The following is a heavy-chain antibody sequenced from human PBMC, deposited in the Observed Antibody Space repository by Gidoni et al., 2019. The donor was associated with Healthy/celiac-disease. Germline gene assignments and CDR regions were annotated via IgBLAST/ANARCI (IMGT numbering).Heavy chain of an antibody. J-gene: IGHJ4*02. Sequence: QVQMVQSGAEVKKPGASVKVSCKASGHTFTSYYMHWGRQAPGQGLEWMGISNPSGGSTSYAQKFQGRVTMTRDTSTSTVYMELSSLRSEDTAVYYCARVGYYDSSGYLPYFDYWGQGTLVTVSS. V-gene: IGHV1-46*03. CDR3: ARVGYYDSSGYLPYFDY. CDR2: SNPSGGST. CDR1: GHTFTSYY. D-gene: IGHD3-22*01.